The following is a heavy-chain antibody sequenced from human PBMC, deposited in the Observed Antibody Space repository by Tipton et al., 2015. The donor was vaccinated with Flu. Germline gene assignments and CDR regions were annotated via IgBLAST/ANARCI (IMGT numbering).Heavy chain of an antibody. CDR1: GVSISNYY. Sequence: GSLRLSCTVSGVSISNYYWSWIRQPPGKGLEWLGYITHIGSTNYNPSLKSRVTISIDTSKTHFSLNLNSVTAADTAVYYCARGPGGRGYYDTSGYTPFDYWGQGALVTVSS. CDR3: ARGPGGRGYYDTSGYTPFDY. D-gene: IGHD3-22*01. V-gene: IGHV4-59*01. CDR2: ITHIGST. J-gene: IGHJ4*02.